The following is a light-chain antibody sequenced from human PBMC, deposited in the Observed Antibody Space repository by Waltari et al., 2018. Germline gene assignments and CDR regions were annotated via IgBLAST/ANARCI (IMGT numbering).Light chain of an antibody. CDR3: QQYDNRPFT. CDR2: DAS. Sequence: IQLPQSPSSLSASVGVRVTVTCQASQDISNYLNWYQQKPGKAPKLLIYDASNLETGVPSRFSGSGSGTDFTFTISSLQPEDIATYYCQQYDNRPFTFGPGTKVDIK. V-gene: IGKV1-33*01. J-gene: IGKJ3*01. CDR1: QDISNY.